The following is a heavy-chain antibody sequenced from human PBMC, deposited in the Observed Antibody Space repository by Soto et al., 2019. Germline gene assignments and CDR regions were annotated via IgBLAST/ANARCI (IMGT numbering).Heavy chain of an antibody. CDR2: IVVGSGNT. V-gene: IGHV1-58*01. CDR3: TAEYSGGSFNVLDF. Sequence: SAKLSCKNRGSHAISSALQLEGRARGQRPEWIGWIVVGSGNTKYAQKFQERVTITRDMSTSTAYMELRSLSSEDTALYYCTAEYSGGSFNVLDFWGQGTMVTVSS. D-gene: IGHD1-26*01. CDR1: GSHAISSA. J-gene: IGHJ4*02.